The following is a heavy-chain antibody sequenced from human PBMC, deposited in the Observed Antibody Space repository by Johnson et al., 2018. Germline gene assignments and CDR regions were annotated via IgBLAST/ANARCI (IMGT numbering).Heavy chain of an antibody. CDR3: ARDLAIFGVVIPLYYYYGMDV. Sequence: EVQLVECGGGLVQPGGSLRLSCAASGFTFSSYWMSWVRQAPGKGLEWVANIKQDGSEKYYGDSVKGRLTISRDNPKNPLYLQMNSRRAEDTAVYYGARDLAIFGVVIPLYYYYGMDVWGQGTTVTVSS. CDR1: GFTFSSYW. D-gene: IGHD3-3*01. V-gene: IGHV3-7*01. CDR2: IKQDGSEK. J-gene: IGHJ6*02.